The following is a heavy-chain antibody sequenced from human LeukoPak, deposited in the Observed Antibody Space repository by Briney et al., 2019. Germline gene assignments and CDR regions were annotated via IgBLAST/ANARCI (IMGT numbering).Heavy chain of an antibody. D-gene: IGHD6-19*01. CDR3: ARDPTFSSGLNWFDP. Sequence: SETLSLTCAVYGGSFSGYYWSWIRQPPGKGLEWIGEINHSGSTNYNPSLKSRVTISVDTSKNQFSLKLSSVTAADTAAYYCARDPTFSSGLNWFDPWGQGTLVTVSS. CDR1: GGSFSGYY. V-gene: IGHV4-34*01. CDR2: INHSGST. J-gene: IGHJ5*02.